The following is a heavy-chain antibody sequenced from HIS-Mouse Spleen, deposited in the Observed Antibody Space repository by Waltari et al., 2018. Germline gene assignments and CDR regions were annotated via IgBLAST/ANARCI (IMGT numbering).Heavy chain of an antibody. V-gene: IGHV4-34*01. CDR2: IKQSGSP. J-gene: IGHJ3*02. CDR1: GGSFSGYY. Sequence: QVQLQQWGAGLLKPSDTLSLTCAVYGGSFSGYYWSWIRQPPGKGLEWIGEIKQSGSPNYNPSRKTRVTLSVAPCKNECSRKLISVTTADTAVYDCARGKAARPAFDIWGQGTMVTVSS. CDR3: ARGKAARPAFDI. D-gene: IGHD6-6*01.